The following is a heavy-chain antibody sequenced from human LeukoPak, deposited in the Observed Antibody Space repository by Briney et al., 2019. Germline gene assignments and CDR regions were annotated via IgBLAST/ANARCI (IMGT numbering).Heavy chain of an antibody. Sequence: GSLRLSCAASGFTFSSYAMSWIRQPPGKGLEWIGSIYYSGSTYYNPSLKSRVTISVDTSKNQFSLKLSSVTAADTAVYYCARVSITMVRGVEEGWFDPWGQGTLVTVSS. CDR2: IYYSGST. D-gene: IGHD3-10*01. J-gene: IGHJ5*02. V-gene: IGHV4-39*07. CDR3: ARVSITMVRGVEEGWFDP. CDR1: GFTFSSYA.